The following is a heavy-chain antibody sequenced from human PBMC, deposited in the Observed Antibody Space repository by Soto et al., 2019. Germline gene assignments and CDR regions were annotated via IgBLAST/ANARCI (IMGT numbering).Heavy chain of an antibody. V-gene: IGHV2-26*01. J-gene: IGHJ6*02. CDR2: IFSDAER. CDR1: GFSLTTGRMG. CDR3: VRMNADSYSPYYAMDV. D-gene: IGHD2-21*02. Sequence: SGPTLVNPTETLTLTCNVSGFSLTTGRMGVSWIRQPPGKALEWLAHIFSDAERSYSRSLQGRLTVSKVGYGSQVVLTMTNMDPVDSGTYFCVRMNADSYSPYYAMDVWGRGTTVTVSS.